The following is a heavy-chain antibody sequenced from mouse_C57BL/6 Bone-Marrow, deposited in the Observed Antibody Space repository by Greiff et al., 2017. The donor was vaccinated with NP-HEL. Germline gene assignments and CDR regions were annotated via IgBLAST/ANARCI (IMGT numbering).Heavy chain of an antibody. CDR2: IWTGGGT. Sequence: QVQLKESGPGLVAPSQSLSITCTVSGFSLTSSAISWVRPLPGKGLEWLGVIWTGGGTNYNSALKSRLSISKDNSKSQVFLKMNSLQTDDTARYYCAGDYYGSSYVYAMDYWGQGTSVTVSA. J-gene: IGHJ4*01. CDR3: AGDYYGSSYVYAMDY. CDR1: GFSLTSSA. V-gene: IGHV2-9-1*01. D-gene: IGHD1-1*01.